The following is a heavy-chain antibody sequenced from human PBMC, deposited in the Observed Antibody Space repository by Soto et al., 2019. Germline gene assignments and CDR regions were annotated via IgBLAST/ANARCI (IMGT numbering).Heavy chain of an antibody. J-gene: IGHJ6*03. V-gene: IGHV4-39*01. Sequence: QLQLQESGPGLVKPSETLSLTCTVSGGSISSSSYYWGWIRQPPGKGLEWIGSIYYRGSTYYNPYLKSRFTVSVDTSKNQFSPKLSSVTAADTAVYYCARRITMVRGVIGYYYYYYMDVWGKGTTVTVSS. D-gene: IGHD3-10*01. CDR3: ARRITMVRGVIGYYYYYYMDV. CDR2: IYYRGST. CDR1: GGSISSSSYY.